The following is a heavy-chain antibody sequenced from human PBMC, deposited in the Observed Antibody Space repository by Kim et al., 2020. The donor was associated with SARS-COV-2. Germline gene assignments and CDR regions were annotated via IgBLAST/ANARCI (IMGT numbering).Heavy chain of an antibody. V-gene: IGHV3-7*03. J-gene: IGHJ5*02. D-gene: IGHD6-13*01. CDR1: GFTFSSYW. CDR2: IKEDGSEK. Sequence: GGSLRLSCAVSGFTFSSYWMSWVRQAPGKGLEWVANIKEDGSEKYYVDSVKGRFTISRDNAKDSLYLQMSSLRAEDTAVYYCVKGPLIGAAGTSWGQGTLVTVSS. CDR3: VKGPLIGAAGTS.